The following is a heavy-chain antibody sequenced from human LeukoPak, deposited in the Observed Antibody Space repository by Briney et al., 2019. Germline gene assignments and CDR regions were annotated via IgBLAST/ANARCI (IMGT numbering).Heavy chain of an antibody. CDR3: ARIISLSGGYSYGYYYGMDV. CDR1: GFTFSSYA. Sequence: GGSLRLSCAASGFTFSSYAMSWVRQAPGKGLEWVSAISGSGGSTYYADSVKGRFTISRDNSKNTLYLQMNSLRSEDTAVYYCARIISLSGGYSYGYYYGMDVWGQGTTVTVSS. V-gene: IGHV3-23*01. D-gene: IGHD5-18*01. J-gene: IGHJ6*02. CDR2: ISGSGGST.